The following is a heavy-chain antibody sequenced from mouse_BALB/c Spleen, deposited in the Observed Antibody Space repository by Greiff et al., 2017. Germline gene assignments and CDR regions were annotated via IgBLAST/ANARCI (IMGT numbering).Heavy chain of an antibody. D-gene: IGHD1-2*01. V-gene: IGHV1-14*01. CDR3: ARGGLLRLRGAMDY. CDR1: GYTFTSYV. J-gene: IGHJ4*01. CDR2: INPYNDGT. Sequence: VQLQQSGPELVKPGASVKMSCKASGYTFTSYVMHWVKQKPGQGLEWIGYINPYNDGTKYNEKFKGKATLTSDKSSSTAYMELSSLTSEDSAVYYCARGGLLRLRGAMDYWGQGTSVTVSS.